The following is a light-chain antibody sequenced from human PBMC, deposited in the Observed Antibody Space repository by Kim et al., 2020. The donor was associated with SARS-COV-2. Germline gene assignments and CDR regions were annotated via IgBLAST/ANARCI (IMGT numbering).Light chain of an antibody. CDR3: QQYNNWPPIT. CDR1: QTIYTN. J-gene: IGKJ5*01. V-gene: IGKV3D-15*01. CDR2: GTS. Sequence: EIVMTQSPATLSVSPGERVTLSCTASQTIYTNLAWYQQKPCQSPLLLIYGTSTRATGIPARFSGSGSGTEFTLTISSLQSEDFAIYYCQQYNNWPPITFGQGTRLEIK.